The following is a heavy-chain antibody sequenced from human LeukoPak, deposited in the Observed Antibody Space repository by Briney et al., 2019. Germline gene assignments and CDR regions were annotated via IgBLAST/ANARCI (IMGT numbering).Heavy chain of an antibody. CDR1: GFTFSSYW. CDR3: ATSPGVVGATTFDD. Sequence: GGSLRLSCAASGFTFSSYWMSWVRQAPGKGLEWVSVIYSGGSTYYADSVKGRFTISRDNAKNSLYLQMNSLRAEDTAVYYCATSPGVVGATTFDDWGQGTLVTVSS. V-gene: IGHV3-66*01. CDR2: IYSGGST. J-gene: IGHJ4*02. D-gene: IGHD1-26*01.